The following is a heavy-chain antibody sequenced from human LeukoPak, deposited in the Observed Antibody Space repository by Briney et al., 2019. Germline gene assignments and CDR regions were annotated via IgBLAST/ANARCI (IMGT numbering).Heavy chain of an antibody. J-gene: IGHJ4*02. CDR3: TTGWVPESVAFDI. CDR1: RYTFSNAW. Sequence: GGSLRLAWAASRYTFSNAWLSWVSQAQGKGLEWVGHIKSKTDGETTSYATPVKGRFTISRDDSKNTLYLQLNSLRAEDTGLYYCTTGWVPESVAFDIWGQGTRVTVSS. V-gene: IGHV3-15*01. D-gene: IGHD1-26*01. CDR2: IKSKTDGETT.